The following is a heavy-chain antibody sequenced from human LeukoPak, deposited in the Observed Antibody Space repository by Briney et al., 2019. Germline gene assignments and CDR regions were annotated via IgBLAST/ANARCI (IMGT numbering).Heavy chain of an antibody. V-gene: IGHV2-5*02. CDR2: IYWDDDK. D-gene: IGHD6-19*01. Sequence: SGPTLVNPTQTLTLTCTFSGFSLSTSGVGVGWIRQPPGKALEWLTLIYWDDDKRYSPSLKSRLTITKDTSKNQVVLTMTNMDPVDTATYYCAHTQGSRSGGGRYFYYGLDVWGQGTTVTVSS. CDR3: AHTQGSRSGGGRYFYYGLDV. CDR1: GFSLSTSGVG. J-gene: IGHJ6*02.